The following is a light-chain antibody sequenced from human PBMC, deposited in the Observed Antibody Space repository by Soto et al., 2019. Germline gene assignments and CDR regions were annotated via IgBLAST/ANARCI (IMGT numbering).Light chain of an antibody. J-gene: IGLJ2*01. CDR3: SARDDSLSGVV. CDR2: RSD. CDR1: SSNIGSNH. V-gene: IGLV1-47*01. Sequence: QPVLTQPPSTSGTPGQRVTISGSGSSSNIGSNHVYWYQQFPGMAPKLLMYRSDQRPTGVPDRFSGSKSGTSASLAISGLRSDDEADYYCSARDDSLSGVVFGGGTQLTVL.